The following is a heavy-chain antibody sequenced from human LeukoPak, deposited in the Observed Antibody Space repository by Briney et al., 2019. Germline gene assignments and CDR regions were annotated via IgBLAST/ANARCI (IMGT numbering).Heavy chain of an antibody. CDR3: ARDEGDTGYDSPGY. CDR2: INPSGGST. D-gene: IGHD5-12*01. V-gene: IGHV1-46*03. Sequence: ASVKVSCKASGYIFTNYYMHWVRQAPGQGLEWMGIINPSGGSTNYAQKFQGRVTMTRDTSTSTVYMELGGLRSGDTAVYYCARDEGDTGYDSPGYWGQGTLVTVSS. J-gene: IGHJ4*02. CDR1: GYIFTNYY.